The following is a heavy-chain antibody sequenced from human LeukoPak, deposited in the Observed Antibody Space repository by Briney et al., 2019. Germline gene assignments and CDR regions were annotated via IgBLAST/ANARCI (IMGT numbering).Heavy chain of an antibody. CDR1: GGSLSTTSW. D-gene: IGHD6-19*01. V-gene: IGHV4-4*02. CDR3: ARDNPRTTRYSSGSTFDF. Sequence: SETLSLTCTVSGGSLSTTSWWVWLRQPPGKGLEWIGEVYYTGGGNNNYNPSLKSRATISIDTSRNQFSLKLRSVTAADTAVYFCARDNPRTTRYSSGSTFDFWGQGILVTVSS. J-gene: IGHJ4*02. CDR2: VYYTGGGNN.